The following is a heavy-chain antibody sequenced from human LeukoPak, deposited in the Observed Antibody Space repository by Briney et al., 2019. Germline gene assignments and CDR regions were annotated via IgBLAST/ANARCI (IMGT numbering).Heavy chain of an antibody. J-gene: IGHJ6*03. CDR2: ISSNGGST. CDR1: GFTFSSYA. V-gene: IGHV3-64*01. D-gene: IGHD5-18*01. CDR3: AGTVDTAMVPMDV. Sequence: PGGSLRLSCAASGFTFSSYAMHWVRQAPGKGLEYVSAISSNGGSTYYANSVKGRFTISRDNSKNTLHLQMGSLRAEDMAVYYCAGTVDTAMVPMDVWGKGTTVTVSS.